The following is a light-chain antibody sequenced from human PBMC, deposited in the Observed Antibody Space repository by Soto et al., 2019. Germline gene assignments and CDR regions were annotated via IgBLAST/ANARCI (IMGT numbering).Light chain of an antibody. V-gene: IGKV2-30*01. CDR3: MQGTHWPRT. CDR1: RSLVYSDGNTY. CDR2: KVS. J-gene: IGKJ2*01. Sequence: DAVVTQSPLSLPVTVGQPASISCRSSRSLVYSDGNTYLAWLQQRPGQAPRRLIYKVSYRDSGVPDRFSGSGSGPDFTLKISRVEAEDVGIYYCMQGTHWPRTFGQGTKLEIK.